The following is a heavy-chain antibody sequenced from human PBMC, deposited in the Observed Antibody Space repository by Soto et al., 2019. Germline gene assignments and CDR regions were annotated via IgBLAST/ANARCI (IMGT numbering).Heavy chain of an antibody. CDR3: AKDEAAAGEFDY. CDR2: IRGSGGST. Sequence: EVQLLESGGGLVQPGGSLRLSCAASGFTFSSYAMSWVRQAPGKGLEWVSAIRGSGGSTYYADSVKGRFTISRDNSKNTLYLQMNSLRAEDTAVYYCAKDEAAAGEFDYWGQGTLVTVSS. D-gene: IGHD6-13*01. CDR1: GFTFSSYA. J-gene: IGHJ4*02. V-gene: IGHV3-23*01.